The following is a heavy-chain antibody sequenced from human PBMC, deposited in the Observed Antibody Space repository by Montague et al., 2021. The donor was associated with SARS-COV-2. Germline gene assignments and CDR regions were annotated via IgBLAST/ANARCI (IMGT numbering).Heavy chain of an antibody. CDR1: GSSLSTSGVG. D-gene: IGHD1-26*01. V-gene: IGHV2-5*02. CDR2: IYWDDDK. Sequence: PALVKSTQTLTLTCTFSGSSLSTSGVGVGWIRQPPGKALEWLALIYWDDDKRYSPSLKSRLTITKDTSKNQVVLTMTNMDPVDTATYYCAHRRGLLLSDAFDIWGRGTMVTVSS. CDR3: AHRRGLLLSDAFDI. J-gene: IGHJ3*02.